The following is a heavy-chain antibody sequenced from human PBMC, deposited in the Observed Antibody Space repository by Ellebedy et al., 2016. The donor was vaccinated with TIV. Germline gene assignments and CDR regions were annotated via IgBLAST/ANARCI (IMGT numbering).Heavy chain of an antibody. V-gene: IGHV1-18*01. J-gene: IGHJ4*02. Sequence: AASVKVSCKTSGYIFTTYAISWVRQAPGQGLEWMGWINTYNGNTEYAQKLQGRVTVTTDTSTSTVYMELRSLRSGDTAVYYCARCLYWGQGTLVTVSS. CDR2: INTYNGNT. CDR1: GYIFTTYA. CDR3: ARCLY.